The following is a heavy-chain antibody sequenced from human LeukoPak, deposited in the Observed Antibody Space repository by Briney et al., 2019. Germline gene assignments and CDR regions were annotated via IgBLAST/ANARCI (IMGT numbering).Heavy chain of an antibody. V-gene: IGHV1-46*01. CDR1: GYTFTSYY. D-gene: IGHD2-2*01. CDR3: ARDAGYCSSTSCYGGSWFDP. J-gene: IGHJ5*02. CDR2: INPSGGST. Sequence: GASVKVSCKASGYTFTSYYMHWVRQAPGQGLEWMGIINPSGGSTSYAQKFQGRVTMTRDTSTSTVYMELSSLRSEDTAVYYCARDAGYCSSTSCYGGSWFDPWGQGTLVTVSP.